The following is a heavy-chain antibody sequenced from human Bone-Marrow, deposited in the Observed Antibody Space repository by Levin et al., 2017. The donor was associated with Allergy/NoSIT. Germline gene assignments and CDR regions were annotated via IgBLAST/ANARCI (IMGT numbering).Heavy chain of an antibody. J-gene: IGHJ5*02. CDR2: IYYSGST. CDR3: ARRVGATPWDWFDP. V-gene: IGHV4-59*08. CDR1: GGSISSYY. D-gene: IGHD1-26*01. Sequence: ASETLSLTCTVSGGSISSYYWSWIRQPPGKGLEWIGYIYYSGSTNYNPSLKSRVTISVDTSKNQFSLKLSSVTAADTAVYYCARRVGATPWDWFDPWGQGTLVTVSS.